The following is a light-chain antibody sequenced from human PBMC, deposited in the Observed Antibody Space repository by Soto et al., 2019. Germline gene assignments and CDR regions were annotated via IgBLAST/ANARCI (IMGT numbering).Light chain of an antibody. Sequence: EIALTQSPGTLSLSPGERATLSCRASQSVTANYLAWYQQKPSQAPRLLIYAASIGATGIPDRFSGSGSGTDFTLTISRLEPEDFAVYYCLQYGIPLWTFGQGTKVEIK. J-gene: IGKJ1*01. CDR1: QSVTANY. CDR3: LQYGIPLWT. V-gene: IGKV3-20*01. CDR2: AAS.